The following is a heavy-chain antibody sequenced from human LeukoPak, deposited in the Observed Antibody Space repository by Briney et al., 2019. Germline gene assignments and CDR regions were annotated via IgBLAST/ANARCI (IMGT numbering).Heavy chain of an antibody. Sequence: PGGSLRLSCAASGFIFSNYAMSWVRQVPGRGLEWVSTISSRGDSTYVADSVKGRFTISRDNSKNSLYLQMNTVRAEDPAVYYCVKGPRPDITVAHTVENWGQGTLVTVSS. CDR3: VKGPRPDITVAHTVEN. D-gene: IGHD6-19*01. J-gene: IGHJ4*02. CDR1: GFIFSNYA. V-gene: IGHV3-23*01. CDR2: ISSRGDST.